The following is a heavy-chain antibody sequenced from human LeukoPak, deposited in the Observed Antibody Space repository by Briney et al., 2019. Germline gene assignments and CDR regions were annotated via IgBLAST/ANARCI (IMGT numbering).Heavy chain of an antibody. CDR2: ISSSGSTI. J-gene: IGHJ6*03. D-gene: IGHD5-18*01. Sequence: GGSLRLSCAASGFTFSSYEMNWVRQAPGKGLEWVSYISSSGSTIYYADSVKGRFTISRDNAKNSLYLQMNSLRAEDTAVYYCARVRRDTAMVNYMDVWGNGTTVTISS. CDR3: ARVRRDTAMVNYMDV. V-gene: IGHV3-48*03. CDR1: GFTFSSYE.